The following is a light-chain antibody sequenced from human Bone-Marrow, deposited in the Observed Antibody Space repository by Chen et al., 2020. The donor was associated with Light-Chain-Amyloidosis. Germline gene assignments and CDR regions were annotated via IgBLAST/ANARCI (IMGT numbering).Light chain of an antibody. V-gene: IGKV3-15*01. CDR1: QSVSSN. CDR3: QQYNNWPRT. CDR2: GAS. J-gene: IGKJ1*01. Sequence: EIVMTQSPATLSVSPGERATLSCRASQSVSSNLAWYQQKPGQAPRLLIYGASTRATGIPARFSGSGSGTEFTLTISSLQSEDLAGYYCQQYNNWPRTFGQGTKVEIK.